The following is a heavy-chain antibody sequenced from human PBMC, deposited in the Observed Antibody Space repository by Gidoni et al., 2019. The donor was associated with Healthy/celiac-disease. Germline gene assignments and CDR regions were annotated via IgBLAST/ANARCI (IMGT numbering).Heavy chain of an antibody. CDR3: ARGDTTVTTYGHSFYYYYGMDV. CDR1: A. D-gene: IGHD4-17*01. CDR2: IIPIFGTA. Sequence: AISWVRQAPGQGLEWMGGIIPIFGTANYAQKFQGRVTITADESTSTAYMELSSLRSEDTAVYYCARGDTTVTTYGHSFYYYYGMDVWGQGTTVTVSS. V-gene: IGHV1-69*01. J-gene: IGHJ6*02.